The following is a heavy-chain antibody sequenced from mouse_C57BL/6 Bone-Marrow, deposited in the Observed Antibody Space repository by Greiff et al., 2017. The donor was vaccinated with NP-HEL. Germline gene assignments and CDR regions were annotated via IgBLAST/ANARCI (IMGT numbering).Heavy chain of an antibody. CDR1: GYTFTSYW. V-gene: IGHV1-64*01. D-gene: IGHD1-1*01. Sequence: QVQLQQPGAELVKPGASVKLSCKASGYTFTSYWMHWVKQRPGQGLEWIGMIHPNSGSTNYNEKFKSKATLTVDKSSSTAYMQLSSLTSEDSAVYYCARSSTTVEMDYWGQGTSVTVSS. CDR2: IHPNSGST. J-gene: IGHJ4*01. CDR3: ARSSTTVEMDY.